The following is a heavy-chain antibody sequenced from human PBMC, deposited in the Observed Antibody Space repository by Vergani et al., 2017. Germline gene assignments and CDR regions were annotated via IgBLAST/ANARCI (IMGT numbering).Heavy chain of an antibody. CDR3: TSRVTAAGGLDY. J-gene: IGHJ4*02. D-gene: IGHD6-13*01. Sequence: EVQLVESGGGLVKPGGSLRLSCAGSGFTFTNHTMTWVRQAPGKGLEWVSSISSTGAYIHYADSVKVRFTISRDNPKKSLFLQLNSLRDEDTAVYYCTSRVTAAGGLDYWGQGALVTVSS. V-gene: IGHV3-21*02. CDR2: ISSTGAYI. CDR1: GFTFTNHT.